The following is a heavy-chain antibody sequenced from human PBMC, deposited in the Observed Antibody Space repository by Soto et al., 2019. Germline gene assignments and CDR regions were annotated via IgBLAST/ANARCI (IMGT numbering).Heavy chain of an antibody. CDR3: TTVLDCTGGSCHSQCFQH. CDR1: GFTFSNAW. Sequence: EVQLVESGGGLVKPGGSLRLSCAASGFTFSNAWMSWVRQAPGKGLEWVGRIKRKTDGGTTDYAAPVKGRFTISRDDSKNTLYLQMNSLKTEDTAVYYCTTVLDCTGGSCHSQCFQHWGQGTLVTVSS. V-gene: IGHV3-15*01. CDR2: IKRKTDGGTT. J-gene: IGHJ1*01. D-gene: IGHD2-15*01.